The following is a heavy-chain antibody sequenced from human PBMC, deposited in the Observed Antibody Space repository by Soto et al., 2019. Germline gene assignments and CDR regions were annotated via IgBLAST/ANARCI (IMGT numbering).Heavy chain of an antibody. Sequence: QLQLQESGSGLVKPSQTLSLTCAVSGGSISSGGYSWSWIRQPPGKGLEWIGYIYHSGSTYYNPSLKSRVTITVDRSKNQFSLKLSSVTAADTAVYYCARYCSGGSCYGMDVWGQGTTVTVSS. J-gene: IGHJ6*02. D-gene: IGHD2-15*01. CDR1: GGSISSGGYS. V-gene: IGHV4-30-2*01. CDR2: IYHSGST. CDR3: ARYCSGGSCYGMDV.